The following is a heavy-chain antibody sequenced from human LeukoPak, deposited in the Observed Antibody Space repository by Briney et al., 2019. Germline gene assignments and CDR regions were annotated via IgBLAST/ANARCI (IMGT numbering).Heavy chain of an antibody. J-gene: IGHJ4*02. CDR1: GGSISSYY. V-gene: IGHV4-4*07. CDR2: IYTSGST. D-gene: IGHD1-26*01. CDR3: ARTRVPGSYSPKGPFDY. Sequence: SETLSLTCTVSGGSISSYYWSWIRQSAGKGLEWIGRIYTSGSTNYNPSLKSRVTISINTSKNQFSLKVSSVTAADTAVYYCARTRVPGSYSPKGPFDYWGQGTLVTVSS.